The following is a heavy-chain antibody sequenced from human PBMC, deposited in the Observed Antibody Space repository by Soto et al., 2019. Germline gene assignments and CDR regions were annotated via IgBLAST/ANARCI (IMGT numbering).Heavy chain of an antibody. D-gene: IGHD5-12*01. CDR2: IIPIFNSS. CDR1: GGTFNNYA. Sequence: QVQLVQSGAEVKRPGSSVKVSCKASGGTFNNYALSWVRQAPGQGLEWVGGIIPIFNSSNYAQKFQGRVTITADDSTSTAYMELRSLRPDETAVYYCAIEVTVASYSFDFWGQGTLVTVSS. CDR3: AIEVTVASYSFDF. V-gene: IGHV1-69*01. J-gene: IGHJ4*02.